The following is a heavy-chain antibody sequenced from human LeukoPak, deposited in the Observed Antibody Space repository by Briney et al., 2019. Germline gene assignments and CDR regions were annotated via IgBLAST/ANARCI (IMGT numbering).Heavy chain of an antibody. V-gene: IGHV1-2*02. Sequence: ASVKVSCKASGYTFTGYYMHWVRQAPGQGLEWMGWINPNSGGTNYAQKFQGRVIMTTDTSTSTAYMGLRSLRSDDTAVYYCARDLPYGSSDRTPFDYWGQGTLVTVSS. CDR1: GYTFTGYY. D-gene: IGHD6-6*01. CDR3: ARDLPYGSSDRTPFDY. CDR2: INPNSGGT. J-gene: IGHJ4*02.